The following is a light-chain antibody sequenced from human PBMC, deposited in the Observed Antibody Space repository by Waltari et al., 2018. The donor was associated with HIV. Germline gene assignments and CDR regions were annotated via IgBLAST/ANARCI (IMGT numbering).Light chain of an antibody. J-gene: IGLJ2*01. V-gene: IGLV2-14*01. CDR2: EVT. CDR1: SSYVGGSHC. CDR3: SSYTSSSTLSRV. Sequence: SALTQPAYVSGSPGQSITISCTGTSSYVGGSHCFHWSQPHPGKAPKLMIYEVTNRPSGVSNRFSVSKSGNTASLTISGLQAEDEADYYCSSYTSSSTLSRVFGGGTKLTVL.